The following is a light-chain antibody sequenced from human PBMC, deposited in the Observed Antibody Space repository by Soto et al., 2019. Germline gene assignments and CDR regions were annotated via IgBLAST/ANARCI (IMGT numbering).Light chain of an antibody. J-gene: IGKJ2*02. Sequence: DIQLTQSPSFLSASVGDRVTITCRASQGFSNSLAWYQQKPGKAPKLLIYAASTLQSGVPSRFSGSGSGTEFTLTISSLQPEDFATYYCQQPDSYPCTFGQGTKLDIK. CDR2: AAS. CDR3: QQPDSYPCT. CDR1: QGFSNS. V-gene: IGKV1-9*01.